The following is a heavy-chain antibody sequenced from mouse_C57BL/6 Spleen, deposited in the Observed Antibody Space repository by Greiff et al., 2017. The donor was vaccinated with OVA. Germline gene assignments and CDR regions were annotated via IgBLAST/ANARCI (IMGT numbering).Heavy chain of an antibody. V-gene: IGHV1-26*01. Sequence: VQLQQSGPELVKPGASVKISCKASGYTFTDYYMNWVKQSHGKSLEWIGDINPNNGGTSYNQKFKGKATLTVDKSSSTAYMELRSLTSEDSAVYYCARAYGSRSPFAYWGQGTLVTVSA. CDR1: GYTFTDYY. CDR2: INPNNGGT. CDR3: ARAYGSRSPFAY. J-gene: IGHJ3*01. D-gene: IGHD1-1*01.